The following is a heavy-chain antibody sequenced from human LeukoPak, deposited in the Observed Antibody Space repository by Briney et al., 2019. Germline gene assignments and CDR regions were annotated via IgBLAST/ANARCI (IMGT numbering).Heavy chain of an antibody. D-gene: IGHD3-10*01. J-gene: IGHJ5*02. CDR1: GYTFTGYD. Sequence: ASVKVSCKASGYTFTGYDINWVRQATGQGLEWMGWMNPNSGNTGYAQKFQGRVTMTRNTSISTAYMELSSLRSEDTAVYYCARGLHRRGNWFDPWGQGTLVTVSS. CDR3: ARGLHRRGNWFDP. V-gene: IGHV1-8*01. CDR2: MNPNSGNT.